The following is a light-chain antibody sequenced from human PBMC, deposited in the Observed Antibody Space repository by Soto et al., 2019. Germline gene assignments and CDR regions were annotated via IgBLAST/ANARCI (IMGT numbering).Light chain of an antibody. Sequence: QSALTQPPSASGSPGQSVTIYCTGTSSAVGAYKYVSWYQQYPGKAPKLMIYEVTKRPSGVPDRFSGSKSGNTASLTVSGLQAEDEADYYCTSYVGNDIWVFGGGTKLTVL. CDR3: TSYVGNDIWV. J-gene: IGLJ3*02. CDR2: EVT. CDR1: SSAVGAYKY. V-gene: IGLV2-8*01.